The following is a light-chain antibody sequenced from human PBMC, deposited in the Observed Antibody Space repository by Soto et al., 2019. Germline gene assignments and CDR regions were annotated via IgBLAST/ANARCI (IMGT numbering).Light chain of an antibody. Sequence: EIVMTQSPGTLSVSPGERATLSCRASQSVSSNLAWYQQKPGQAPRLLIYGASTRATGIPARFSGSGSGTELPLTISSLQSEDFAVYYCQQYNNWPFTFGPWTKVDIK. J-gene: IGKJ3*01. CDR3: QQYNNWPFT. CDR1: QSVSSN. V-gene: IGKV3-15*01. CDR2: GAS.